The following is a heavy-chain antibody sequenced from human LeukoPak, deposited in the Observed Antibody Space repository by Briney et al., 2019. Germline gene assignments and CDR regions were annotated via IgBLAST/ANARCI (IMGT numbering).Heavy chain of an antibody. CDR2: VYYNGHT. CDR3: ASTPYYGSRGSGSISL. Sequence: PSETLSLTCTVSGGSISSSTYIWGWIRQPPGKGLEWIASVYYNGHTYFHPSLKSRVTISIDTSKNQFSLNVRSVTAADTAVFYCASTPYYGSRGSGSISLWGQGTLVTVSS. D-gene: IGHD3-10*01. J-gene: IGHJ4*02. V-gene: IGHV4-39*01. CDR1: GGSISSSTYI.